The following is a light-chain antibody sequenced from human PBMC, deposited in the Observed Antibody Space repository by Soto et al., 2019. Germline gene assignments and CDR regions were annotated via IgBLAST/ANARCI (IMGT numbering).Light chain of an antibody. J-gene: IGKJ1*01. Sequence: EIVLTQSPGTLSLSPGDRATLSCRASQSVSSNFLAWYQQKPGQAPRLLIYGASIRATGIPDRFSGSGSGTDFTLTIRRLEAEDFAMYFCHQYGRSPRTFGQGTKVEIK. CDR3: HQYGRSPRT. CDR1: QSVSSNF. CDR2: GAS. V-gene: IGKV3-20*01.